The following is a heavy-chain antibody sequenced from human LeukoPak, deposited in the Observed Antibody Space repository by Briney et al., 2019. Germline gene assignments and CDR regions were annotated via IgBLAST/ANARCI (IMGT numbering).Heavy chain of an antibody. V-gene: IGHV3-23*01. J-gene: IGHJ4*02. CDR2: ISGSGGST. Sequence: PGGSLRLSCAASGFPFSTYAMSWVRQPPAKGLEWVSAISGSGGSTYYADSVEGRFTISRDNSKNTLYLQMNSLRAEDTAVYYCAKYRTYYYDSSGHDWGQGTLVTVSS. CDR1: GFPFSTYA. D-gene: IGHD3-22*01. CDR3: AKYRTYYYDSSGHD.